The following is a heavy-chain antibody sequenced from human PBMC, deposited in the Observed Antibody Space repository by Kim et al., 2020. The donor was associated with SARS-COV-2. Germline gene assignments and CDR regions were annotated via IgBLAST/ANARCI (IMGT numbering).Heavy chain of an antibody. D-gene: IGHD5-12*01. CDR3: ARGEGGVYSGYDPRFDY. Sequence: SVKVSCKASGGTFSSYAISWVRQAPGQGLEWMGGIIPIFGTANYAQKFQGRVTITADESTSTAYMELSSLRSEDTAVYYCARGEGGVYSGYDPRFDYWGQGTLVTVSS. CDR2: IIPIFGTA. CDR1: GGTFSSYA. V-gene: IGHV1-69*13. J-gene: IGHJ4*02.